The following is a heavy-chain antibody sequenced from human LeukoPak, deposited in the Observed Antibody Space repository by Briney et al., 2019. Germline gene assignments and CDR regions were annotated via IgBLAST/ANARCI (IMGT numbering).Heavy chain of an antibody. CDR2: IIPIFGTA. V-gene: IGHV1-69*13. Sequence: SVKVSCKASGGTFSSYAISWVRQAPGQGLEWMGGIIPIFGTANYAQKFQGRVTITADESTSTAYMELSSLRSEVTAVYYCARDDSYCSGGSCYENWFDPWGQGTLVTVSS. J-gene: IGHJ5*02. CDR3: ARDDSYCSGGSCYENWFDP. CDR1: GGTFSSYA. D-gene: IGHD2-15*01.